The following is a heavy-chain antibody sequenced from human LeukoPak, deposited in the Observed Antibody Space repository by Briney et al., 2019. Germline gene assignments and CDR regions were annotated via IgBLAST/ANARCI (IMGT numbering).Heavy chain of an antibody. Sequence: SVKVSCKASGGTFSSYAISWVRQAPGQGLEWMGGIIPIFGTANYAQKFQGRVTITTDESTSTAYMELSSLRSEDTAVYYCAKAYCGGDCCPPLYDYWGQGTLVTVSS. CDR2: IIPIFGTA. D-gene: IGHD2-21*02. V-gene: IGHV1-69*05. J-gene: IGHJ4*02. CDR3: AKAYCGGDCCPPLYDY. CDR1: GGTFSSYA.